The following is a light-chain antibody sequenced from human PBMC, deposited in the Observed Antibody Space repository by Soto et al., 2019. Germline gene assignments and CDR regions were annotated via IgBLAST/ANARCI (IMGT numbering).Light chain of an antibody. J-gene: IGLJ2*01. CDR3: QSYDSSLSGNVV. V-gene: IGLV1-40*01. CDR1: RSNIGAGYD. CDR2: GNS. Sequence: QLVLTQPPSVSGAPGQRVTISCTGSRSNIGAGYDVHWYQQLPGTVPKLLIYGNSNRPSGVPDRFSGSKSGTSASLGITGLQAEDEADYYCQSYDSSLSGNVVFGGGTKVTVL.